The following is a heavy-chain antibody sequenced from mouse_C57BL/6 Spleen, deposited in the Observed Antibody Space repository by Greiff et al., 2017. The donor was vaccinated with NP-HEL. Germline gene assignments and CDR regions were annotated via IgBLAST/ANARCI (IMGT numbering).Heavy chain of an antibody. V-gene: IGHV1-69*01. CDR3: ARRGTYDYAAMDY. Sequence: QVQLQQSGAELVMPGASVKLSCKASGYTFTSYWMHWVKQRPGQGLEWIGEIDPSDSYTNYNQKFKGKSTLTVDKSSSTAYMQLSSLTSEDSAVYYCARRGTYDYAAMDYWGQGTSVTVSS. CDR1: GYTFTSYW. CDR2: IDPSDSYT. J-gene: IGHJ4*01. D-gene: IGHD6-5*01.